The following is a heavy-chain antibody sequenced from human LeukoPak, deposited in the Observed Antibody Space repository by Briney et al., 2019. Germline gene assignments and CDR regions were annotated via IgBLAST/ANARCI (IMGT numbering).Heavy chain of an antibody. Sequence: SETLSLTCAVYGGSFSGCYWSWIRQPPGKGLEWIGEINHSGSTNYNPSLKSRVTISVDTSKNQFSLKLSSVTAADTAVYYCARSPNYYDSSVYYYRGPFDYGGQGTLVPSSS. CDR2: INHSGST. D-gene: IGHD3-22*01. J-gene: IGHJ4*02. CDR3: ARSPNYYDSSVYYYRGPFDY. V-gene: IGHV4-34*01. CDR1: GGSFSGCY.